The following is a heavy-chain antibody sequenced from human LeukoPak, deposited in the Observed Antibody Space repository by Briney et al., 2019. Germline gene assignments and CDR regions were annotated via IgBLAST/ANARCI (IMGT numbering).Heavy chain of an antibody. J-gene: IGHJ4*02. V-gene: IGHV4-30-4*08. CDR1: GGSISSGDYY. D-gene: IGHD4-17*01. Sequence: PSETLSLTCTVSGGSISSGDYYWSWIRQPPGKGLEWIGNIYYSGSTYYYPSLKSRVTISVDTSKTQFSLKLSSVTAADTAVYYCARAPSDYGDYEMVDYWGQGTLVTVSS. CDR3: ARAPSDYGDYEMVDY. CDR2: IYYSGST.